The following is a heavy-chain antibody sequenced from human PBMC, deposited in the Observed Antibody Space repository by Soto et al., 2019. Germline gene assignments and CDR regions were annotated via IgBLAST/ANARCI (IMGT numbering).Heavy chain of an antibody. CDR2: ISSSGSTI. V-gene: IGHV3-11*01. CDR3: ARDLDSSGWYAVDY. D-gene: IGHD6-19*01. J-gene: IGHJ4*02. Sequence: GGPLRLSCAASGFTFSDYYMSWIRQAPGKGLEWVSYISSSGSTIYYADSVKGRFTISRDNAKNSLYLQMNSLRAEDTAVYYCARDLDSSGWYAVDYWGQGTLVTVSS. CDR1: GFTFSDYY.